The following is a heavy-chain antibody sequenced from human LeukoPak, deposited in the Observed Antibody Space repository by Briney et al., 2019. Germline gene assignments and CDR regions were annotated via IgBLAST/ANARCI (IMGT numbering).Heavy chain of an antibody. J-gene: IGHJ4*02. CDR1: GGTFSSYA. CDR2: IIPLFGTA. CDR3: AREGGSSGYMGASFDY. Sequence: SSVKVSCKASGGTFSSYAISWVRQAPGPGLEWMGGIIPLFGTANYAQKFQGRVTITTGESTSTAYMELSRLRFEDTAVYYCAREGGSSGYMGASFDYWGQGTLVTVSS. V-gene: IGHV1-69*05. D-gene: IGHD6-25*01.